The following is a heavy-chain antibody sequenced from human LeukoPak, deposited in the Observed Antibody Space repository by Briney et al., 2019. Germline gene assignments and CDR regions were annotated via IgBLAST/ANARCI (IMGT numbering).Heavy chain of an antibody. J-gene: IGHJ4*02. CDR1: GGSISSYY. D-gene: IGHD6-13*01. CDR3: ARGGIAAADPYYFDY. Sequence: SETLSLTCTVSGGSISSYYWSWIRQPAGKGLEWIGRIYTSGSTNYNPSLKSRVTMSVDTSKNQFSLKLSSVTAADTAVYYCARGGIAAADPYYFDYWGQGTLVTVSS. V-gene: IGHV4-4*07. CDR2: IYTSGST.